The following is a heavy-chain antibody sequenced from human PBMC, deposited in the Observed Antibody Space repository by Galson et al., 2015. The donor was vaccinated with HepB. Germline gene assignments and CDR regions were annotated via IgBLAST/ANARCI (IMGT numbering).Heavy chain of an antibody. D-gene: IGHD3-22*01. Sequence: SVKVSCKASGYIFTNYGINWVRQAPGQGLEWVRWISTYNRNTNYAQKLQGRVTMTTDTDTSTSTAYMELTNLRSDDTAVYYCARERYYYDNSGFYPEYFYYGMDVWGQGTTVTVSS. CDR2: ISTYNRNT. J-gene: IGHJ6*02. V-gene: IGHV1-18*01. CDR3: ARERYYYDNSGFYPEYFYYGMDV. CDR1: GYIFTNYG.